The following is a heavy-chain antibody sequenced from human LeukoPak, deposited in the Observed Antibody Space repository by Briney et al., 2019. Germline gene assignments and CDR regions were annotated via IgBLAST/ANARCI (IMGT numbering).Heavy chain of an antibody. D-gene: IGHD4-23*01. CDR3: AKDTGGNLDY. CDR1: GFTFSSYE. Sequence: GGSLRLSCAASGFTFSSYEMNWVRQAPGKGLEWVSYISSSGSTIYYADSVEGRFTISRDNAKNSLYLQMNSLRAEDTALYYCAKDTGGNLDYWGQGTLVTVST. V-gene: IGHV3-48*03. CDR2: ISSSGSTI. J-gene: IGHJ4*02.